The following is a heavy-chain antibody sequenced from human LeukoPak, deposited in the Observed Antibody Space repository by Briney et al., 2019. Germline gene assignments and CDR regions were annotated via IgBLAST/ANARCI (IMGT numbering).Heavy chain of an antibody. V-gene: IGHV3-66*01. CDR2: LYSGGNT. J-gene: IGHJ3*02. D-gene: IGHD7-27*01. CDR1: GFTFSSYA. CDR3: ASSTGEYDTFDI. Sequence: GGSLRLSCAASGFTFSSYAMSWVRQAPGKGLEWVSVLYSGGNTYYADSVRGRFTISRDNSKNTLYLQMNSLRAEDTAVYYCASSTGEYDTFDIWGQGTMVTVSS.